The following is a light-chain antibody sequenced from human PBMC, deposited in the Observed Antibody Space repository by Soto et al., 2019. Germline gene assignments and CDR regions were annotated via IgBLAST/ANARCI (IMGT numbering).Light chain of an antibody. J-gene: IGKJ4*01. V-gene: IGKV3-20*01. CDR2: DTS. CDR3: QQYGSSPLT. CDR1: QSVSSY. Sequence: EIVLTQSPGTLSLSVGERVTLSCRASQSVSSYLAWYQQTPGQAPRLLIYDTSNRATGTPDRFSGSGSGTDCTLTISRLEPEDFTVYYWQQYGSSPLTFGGGTTVEIK.